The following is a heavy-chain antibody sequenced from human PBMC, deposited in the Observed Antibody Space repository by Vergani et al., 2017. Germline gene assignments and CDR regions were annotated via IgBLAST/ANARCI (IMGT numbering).Heavy chain of an antibody. Sequence: QVQLVESGGGVVQPGRSLRLSCAASGFSFSTYGMHWVRQAPGKGLEWVAVISNDGSNRYCVDSVKGRFSISRDNSENTLYLQMNSLQIEDTAMYYCAGXDLNWNIVNGAFDMWGQGTMVTVSS. V-gene: IGHV3-30*03. D-gene: IGHD1/OR15-1a*01. J-gene: IGHJ3*02. CDR3: AGXDLNWNIVNGAFDM. CDR1: GFSFSTYG. CDR2: ISNDGSNR.